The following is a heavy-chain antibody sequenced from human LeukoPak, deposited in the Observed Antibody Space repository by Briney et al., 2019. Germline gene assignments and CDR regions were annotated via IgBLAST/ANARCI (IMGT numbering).Heavy chain of an antibody. J-gene: IGHJ4*02. V-gene: IGHV3-74*01. Sequence: GFLRLSCAPSGFIFSDYWFHWVRQTPGQGLVWVAAINRDGTGTSHADSVRGRFTVSRDNAKNTLYLQLNSLRADDTAVYYCARGLSYAVAYGDYWGQGTLVTVSS. CDR1: GFIFSDYW. CDR2: INRDGTGT. D-gene: IGHD6-19*01. CDR3: ARGLSYAVAYGDY.